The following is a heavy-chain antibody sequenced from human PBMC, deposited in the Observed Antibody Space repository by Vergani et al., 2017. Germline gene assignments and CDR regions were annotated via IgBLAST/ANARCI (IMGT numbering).Heavy chain of an antibody. J-gene: IGHJ6*03. CDR2: INPNSGGT. CDR3: ASSLAMATDYYYYYMDV. D-gene: IGHD5-18*01. CDR1: GYTFTGYY. Sequence: QVQLVQSGAEVKKPGASVKVSCKASGYTFTGYYMHWVRQAPGQGLEWMGWINPNSGGTNYAQKFQGWVTMTRDTSISTAYMELSRLRSDDTAVYYCASSLAMATDYYYYYMDVWGKGTTVTVSS. V-gene: IGHV1-2*04.